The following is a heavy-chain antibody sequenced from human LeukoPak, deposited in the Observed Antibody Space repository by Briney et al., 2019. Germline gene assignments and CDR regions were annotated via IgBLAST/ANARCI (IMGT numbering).Heavy chain of an antibody. CDR1: GGSISSYY. CDR3: ARPAYGGGPDAFDI. CDR2: IYITGST. D-gene: IGHD4-23*01. J-gene: IGHJ3*02. Sequence: SETLSLTCTVPGGSISSYYWSWIRQPARKGLEWIGRIYITGSTNYNPSLKSRVTMSVDTSKNQFSLKLISMTAADTAVYYCARPAYGGGPDAFDIWGQGTMVTVSS. V-gene: IGHV4-4*07.